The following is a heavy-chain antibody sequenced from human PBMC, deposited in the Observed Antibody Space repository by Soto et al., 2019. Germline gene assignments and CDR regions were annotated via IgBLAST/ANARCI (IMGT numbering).Heavy chain of an antibody. CDR3: ARGFRAAGTDSRGYYYYGMDV. J-gene: IGHJ6*02. Sequence: SETLSLTCAVYGGSFSGYYWSWIRQPPGKGLEWIGEINHSGSTNYNPSLKSRVTISVDTSKNQFSLKLSSVTAADTAVYYCARGFRAAGTDSRGYYYYGMDVWGQGTTVTVSS. CDR2: INHSGST. V-gene: IGHV4-34*01. CDR1: GGSFSGYY. D-gene: IGHD6-13*01.